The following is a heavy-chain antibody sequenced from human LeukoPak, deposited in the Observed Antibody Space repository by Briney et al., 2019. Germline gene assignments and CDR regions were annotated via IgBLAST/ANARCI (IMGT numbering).Heavy chain of an antibody. D-gene: IGHD3-9*01. CDR1: GFTFSNAW. CDR3: TIDIHILMGSGDY. Sequence: GGSLRLSCAASGFTFSNAWMTWVRQGPGTGLEWVGRIKSKINGGTADHAALVKGRFTISRDDSENMLYLQMNRLKTEDTGVYYCTIDIHILMGSGDYWGKGTLVTVSS. J-gene: IGHJ4*02. V-gene: IGHV3-15*01. CDR2: IKSKINGGTA.